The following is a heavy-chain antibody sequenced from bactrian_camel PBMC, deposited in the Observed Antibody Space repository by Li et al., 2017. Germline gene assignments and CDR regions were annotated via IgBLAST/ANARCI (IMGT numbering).Heavy chain of an antibody. V-gene: IGHV3S53*01. Sequence: HVQLVESGGGSAQTGGSLRLSCVVSGYRVGTAGMGWFRQAPGKERELVSTISRTGDIVYSDSVKGRFTISLDTAKSTLYLQMDSLKPDDTARYYCSTPQPTLGNSWYELAFWGQGTQVTVS. J-gene: IGHJ4*01. CDR3: STPQPTLGNSWYELAF. CDR2: ISRTGDI. CDR1: GYRVGTAG. D-gene: IGHD6*01.